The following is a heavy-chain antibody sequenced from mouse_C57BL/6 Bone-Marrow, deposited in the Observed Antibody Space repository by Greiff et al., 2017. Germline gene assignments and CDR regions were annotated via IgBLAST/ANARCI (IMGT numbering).Heavy chain of an antibody. J-gene: IGHJ2*01. CDR3: AGKEDYARFDY. V-gene: IGHV1-50*01. D-gene: IGHD2-4*01. Sequence: QVQLQQPGAELVKPGASVKLSCKASGYTFTSYWMQWVKQRPGQGLEWIGEIDPSDGYTNYNPKFKGKATLTVDTSSSTAYLQRSSLTSADSAVYYCAGKEDYARFDYAGQGTAPTVTA. CDR2: IDPSDGYT. CDR1: GYTFTSYW.